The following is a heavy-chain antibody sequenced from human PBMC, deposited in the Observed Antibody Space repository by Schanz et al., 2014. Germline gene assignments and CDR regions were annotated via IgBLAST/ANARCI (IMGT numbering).Heavy chain of an antibody. J-gene: IGHJ6*02. Sequence: QVHLVQSGAEVKKPGSSVKVSCKASGGTFSSDTFSWVRQAPGQGLEWMGWISAYNGNTNYAQKLQGRVTMTTDTSTSTAYMELRSLRSDDTAVYYCARVQDDILTGSEYYYGMDVWGQGTLVTVSS. CDR1: GGTFSSDT. CDR3: ARVQDDILTGSEYYYGMDV. D-gene: IGHD3-9*01. CDR2: ISAYNGNT. V-gene: IGHV1-18*01.